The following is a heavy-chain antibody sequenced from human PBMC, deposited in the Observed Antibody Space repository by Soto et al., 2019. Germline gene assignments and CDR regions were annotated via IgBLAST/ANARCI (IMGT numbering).Heavy chain of an antibody. CDR3: GRISLNTSVDTFEF. CDR2: VTSDGSNK. J-gene: IGHJ3*01. CDR1: GFTFSTYA. D-gene: IGHD3-3*02. Sequence: GVSLRLSCAASGFTFSTYALHWVRQAPGKGLEWVAPVTSDGSNKYHADSVEGRFTISRDDSNNTLYLHLNSLRAEYTAVYYCGRISLNTSVDTFEFWGQGTMVTVSS. V-gene: IGHV3-30-3*01.